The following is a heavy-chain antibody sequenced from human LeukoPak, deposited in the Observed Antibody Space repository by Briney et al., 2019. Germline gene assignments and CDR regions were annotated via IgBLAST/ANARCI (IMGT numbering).Heavy chain of an antibody. D-gene: IGHD2-15*01. Sequence: GGSLRLSCAASGFTFSSYEMNWVRQAPGKGLEWVSSISSSSSYIYYADSVKGRFTISRDNAKNSLYLQMNSLRAEDTAVYYCAREGFCSGGSCHSGNAFDIWGQGTMVTVSS. CDR2: ISSSSSYI. CDR3: AREGFCSGGSCHSGNAFDI. CDR1: GFTFSSYE. J-gene: IGHJ3*02. V-gene: IGHV3-21*01.